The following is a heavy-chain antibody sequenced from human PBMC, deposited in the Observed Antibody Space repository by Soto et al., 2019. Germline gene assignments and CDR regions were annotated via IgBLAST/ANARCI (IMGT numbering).Heavy chain of an antibody. CDR2: ISGSGGST. CDR3: AKDGRFGELLSYLYYYYGIDV. CDR1: GFTFSSYA. D-gene: IGHD3-10*01. J-gene: IGHJ6*02. Sequence: EVQLLESGGGLVQPGGCLRLYCAASGFTFSSYAMSWVRQAPGKGLEWVSAISGSGGSTYYADSVKGRFTISRDNSKNTLYLQMNSLRAEDTAVYYCAKDGRFGELLSYLYYYYGIDVWGQGTTVTVSS. V-gene: IGHV3-23*01.